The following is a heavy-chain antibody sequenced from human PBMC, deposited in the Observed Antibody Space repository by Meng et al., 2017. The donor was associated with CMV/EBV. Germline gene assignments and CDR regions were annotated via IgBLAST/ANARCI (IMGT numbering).Heavy chain of an antibody. D-gene: IGHD6-13*01. V-gene: IGHV3-21*01. CDR3: ARDIAAAGTYYYFFAMDV. J-gene: IGHJ6*02. CDR1: GFTFNTYE. Sequence: GGSLRLSCTASGFTFNTYEMNWVRQAPGKGLEWVSSISGSSTYTHYADSVKGRFTISRDNARNSLSLEMTSLRAEDTAVYYCARDIAAAGTYYYFFAMDVWGQGTTVTVSS. CDR2: ISGSSTYT.